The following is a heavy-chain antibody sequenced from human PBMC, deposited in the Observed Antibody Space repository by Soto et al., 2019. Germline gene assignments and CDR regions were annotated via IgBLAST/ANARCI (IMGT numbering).Heavy chain of an antibody. CDR1: GGTFSSYA. CDR2: IIPIFGTA. CDR3: ARDRAYSPEGDY. Sequence: GASVKVSCKASGGTFSSYAMSWVRQAPGQGLEWMGGIIPIFGTANYAQKFQGRVTITADESTSTAYMELSSLRSEDTAVYYCARDRAYSPEGDYWGQGTLVTVSS. D-gene: IGHD5-18*01. J-gene: IGHJ4*02. V-gene: IGHV1-69*13.